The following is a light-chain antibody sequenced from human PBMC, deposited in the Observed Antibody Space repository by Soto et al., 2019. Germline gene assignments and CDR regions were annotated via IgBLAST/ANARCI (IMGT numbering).Light chain of an antibody. CDR2: DGS. Sequence: DIQMTQSPSTLSASVGDRLTITCRASQTISTWLAWYQQKPGKAPKLLIYDGSTLQSGVPSRFSGSGSATEFTLTISSLQAEDVASYYCQQYSTYSWTFGQGTKVDIK. V-gene: IGKV1-5*01. CDR1: QTISTW. CDR3: QQYSTYSWT. J-gene: IGKJ1*01.